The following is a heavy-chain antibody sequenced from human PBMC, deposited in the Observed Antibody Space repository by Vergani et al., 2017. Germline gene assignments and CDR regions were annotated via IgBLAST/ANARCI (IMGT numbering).Heavy chain of an antibody. CDR3: TKGSRGYTGYFFDY. V-gene: IGHV3-30-3*01. D-gene: IGHD5-12*01. CDR1: GFTFGDHG. Sequence: QVQLVESGGGVVQPGRSLRLSCAASGFTFGDHGIHWVRRAPGKGLEWVALISYDGTNKYYTNSVRGRFTISRDNSKSTLFLQMNSLRVEDTAVYYCTKGSRGYTGYFFDYWGQGTLATVSS. J-gene: IGHJ4*02. CDR2: ISYDGTNK.